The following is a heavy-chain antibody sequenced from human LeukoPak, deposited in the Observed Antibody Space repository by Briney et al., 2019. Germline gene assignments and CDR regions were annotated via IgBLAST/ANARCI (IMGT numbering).Heavy chain of an antibody. J-gene: IGHJ4*02. CDR3: AKARDFYYYDSSGHYPNY. D-gene: IGHD3-22*01. Sequence: PGGSLRLSCAASGFTFSSYGMHWVRPAPGKGLEWVAFTRYDGSNKYYADSVKGRFTISRDNSKNTLYLQMNSLRADDTAVYYCAKARDFYYYDSSGHYPNYWGQGTLVTVSS. CDR2: TRYDGSNK. V-gene: IGHV3-30*02. CDR1: GFTFSSYG.